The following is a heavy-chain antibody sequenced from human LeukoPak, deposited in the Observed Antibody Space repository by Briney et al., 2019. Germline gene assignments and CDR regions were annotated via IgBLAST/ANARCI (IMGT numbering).Heavy chain of an antibody. CDR3: ARGYSGGEAY. Sequence: ASVKVSCKASGYTFTDFHMHWVRQAPGQGLEWMGWINTYSGVTNYEQKFQGRVTMTRDTSLSTAYMELTRLTSDDTAVYYCARGYSGGEAYWAQGTLVIVSS. D-gene: IGHD5-12*01. V-gene: IGHV1-2*02. CDR2: INTYSGVT. J-gene: IGHJ4*02. CDR1: GYTFTDFH.